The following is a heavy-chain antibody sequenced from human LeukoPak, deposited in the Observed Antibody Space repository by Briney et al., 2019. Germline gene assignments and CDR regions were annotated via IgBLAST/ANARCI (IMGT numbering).Heavy chain of an antibody. Sequence: SETLSLTCTVSGGSISSGSYYWSWIRQPAGKGLEWIGRIYTSGSTNYNPSLKSRVTISVDTSKNQFSLKLSSVTAADTAVYYCARSIRKWLATELYFDYWGQGTLVTVSS. CDR3: ARSIRKWLATELYFDY. D-gene: IGHD6-19*01. CDR1: GGSISSGSYY. J-gene: IGHJ4*02. CDR2: IYTSGST. V-gene: IGHV4-61*02.